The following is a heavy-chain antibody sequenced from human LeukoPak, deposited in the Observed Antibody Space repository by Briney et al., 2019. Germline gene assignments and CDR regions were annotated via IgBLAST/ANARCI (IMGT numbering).Heavy chain of an antibody. CDR3: ARDQDYYGSGSYGPDY. CDR2: IYVTGNT. Sequence: SETLSLTCKVSGYSITTGYYWGWVRQSPGKGLEWIASIYVTGNTYHNPSLKSRVTISVDASKNQFSLKLSSVTAADTAVYYCARDQDYYGSGSYGPDYWGQGILVTVSS. V-gene: IGHV4-38-2*02. D-gene: IGHD3-10*01. CDR1: GYSITTGYY. J-gene: IGHJ4*02.